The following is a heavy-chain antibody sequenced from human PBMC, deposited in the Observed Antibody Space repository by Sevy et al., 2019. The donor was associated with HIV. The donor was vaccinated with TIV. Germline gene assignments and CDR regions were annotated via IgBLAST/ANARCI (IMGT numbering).Heavy chain of an antibody. J-gene: IGHJ4*02. D-gene: IGHD4-17*01. Sequence: GGSLRLSCAASGFIFSNAWMSWVRQAPGKGLEWVGRIKSKSVGGPSDYAAPVKGRFTISRDDSRNTLYLQMNSLKTEDTAVYYCTSMTTVEGVFDFWGQGTLVTVSS. CDR3: TSMTTVEGVFDF. V-gene: IGHV3-15*01. CDR1: GFIFSNAW. CDR2: IKSKSVGGPS.